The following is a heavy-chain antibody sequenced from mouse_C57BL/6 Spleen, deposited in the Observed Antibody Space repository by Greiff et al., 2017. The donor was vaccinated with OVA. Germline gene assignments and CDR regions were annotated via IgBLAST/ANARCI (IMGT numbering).Heavy chain of an antibody. V-gene: IGHV3-1*01. Sequence: VQLKESGPGMVKPSQSLSLTCTVTGYSITSGYDWHWIRHFPGNKLEWMGYISYSGSTNYNPSLKSRISITHDTSKNHFFLKLNSVTTEDTATYYCARAYGNYDAMDYWGQGTSVTVSS. CDR2: ISYSGST. CDR3: ARAYGNYDAMDY. D-gene: IGHD2-1*01. J-gene: IGHJ4*01. CDR1: GYSITSGYD.